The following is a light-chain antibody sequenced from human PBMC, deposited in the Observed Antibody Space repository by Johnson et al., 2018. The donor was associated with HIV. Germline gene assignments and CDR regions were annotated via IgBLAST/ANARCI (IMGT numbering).Light chain of an antibody. Sequence: QSVLTQPPSVSAAPGQKVTISCSGSSSKIGNNYVSWYQQLPGTAPKLLIYENNKRPSGIPDRFSGSKSGTSATLGITGLQTGDEADYYCGTWDTSLSVYVFGSGTKAPVL. CDR3: GTWDTSLSVYV. V-gene: IGLV1-51*02. CDR2: ENN. CDR1: SSKIGNNY. J-gene: IGLJ1*01.